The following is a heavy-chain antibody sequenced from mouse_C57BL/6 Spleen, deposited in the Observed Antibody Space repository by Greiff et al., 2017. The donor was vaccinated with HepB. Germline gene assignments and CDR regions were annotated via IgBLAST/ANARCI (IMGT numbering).Heavy chain of an antibody. CDR1: GYNFTSYW. CDR3: ARLSWDYFDY. CDR2: IHPNSGST. J-gene: IGHJ2*01. V-gene: IGHV1-64*01. D-gene: IGHD1-1*01. Sequence: QVQLQQPGAELVKPGASVKLSCKASGYNFTSYWMHWVKQRPGQGLEWIGMIHPNSGSTNYNEKFKSKATLTVDKSSSTAYMQLSSLTSEDSAVYYCARLSWDYFDYWGQGTTLTVSS.